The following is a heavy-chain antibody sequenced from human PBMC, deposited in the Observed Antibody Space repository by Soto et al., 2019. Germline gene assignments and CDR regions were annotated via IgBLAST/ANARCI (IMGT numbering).Heavy chain of an antibody. CDR3: GGSGEDYYYGMDV. V-gene: IGHV3-30-3*01. J-gene: IGHJ6*02. CDR2: ISYDGSNK. Sequence: GGSLRLSCAASGFTFSSYAMHWVRQAPGKGLEWVAVISYDGSNKYYADSVKGRFTISRDNSKNTLYLQMNSLRAEDTAVYYCGGSGEDYYYGMDVWGQGTTVTVSS. CDR1: GFTFSSYA. D-gene: IGHD1-26*01.